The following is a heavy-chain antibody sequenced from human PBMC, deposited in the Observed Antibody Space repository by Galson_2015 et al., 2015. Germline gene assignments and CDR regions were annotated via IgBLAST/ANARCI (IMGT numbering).Heavy chain of an antibody. CDR3: AKGPYANSRYPFDF. CDR2: ISGSGGST. CDR1: GFTFSNCA. Sequence: SLRLSCAASGFTFSNCAMNWVRQAPGKGLEWVSSISGSGGSTYYADSVKGRFTISRDNSKNTLYLQMNSLRADDTAVYYCAKGPYANSRYPFDFWGQGTLITVSS. V-gene: IGHV3-23*01. D-gene: IGHD2-2*01. J-gene: IGHJ4*02.